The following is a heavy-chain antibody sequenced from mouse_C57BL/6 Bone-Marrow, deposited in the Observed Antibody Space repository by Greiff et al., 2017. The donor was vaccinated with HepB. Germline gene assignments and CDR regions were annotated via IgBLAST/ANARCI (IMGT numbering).Heavy chain of an antibody. CDR1: GFTFSDYY. CDR2: ISNGGGST. J-gene: IGHJ4*01. D-gene: IGHD2-3*01. V-gene: IGHV5-12*01. CDR3: ARLGGYYGYYAMDY. Sequence: EVNVVESGGGLVQPGGSLKLSCAASGFTFSDYYMYWVRQTPEKRLEWVAYISNGGGSTYYPDTVKGRFTISRDNAKNTLYLQMSRLKSEDTAMYYCARLGGYYGYYAMDYWGQGTSVTVSS.